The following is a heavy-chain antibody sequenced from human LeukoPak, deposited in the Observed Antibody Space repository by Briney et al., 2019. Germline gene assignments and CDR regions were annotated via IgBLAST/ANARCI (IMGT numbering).Heavy chain of an antibody. V-gene: IGHV1-69*05. CDR3: AIFGVVIEYFQH. CDR2: IIPIFGTA. CDR1: GGTFSSYA. J-gene: IGHJ1*01. D-gene: IGHD3-3*01. Sequence: SVKVSCKASGGTFSSYAISWVRQAPGQGLEWMGGIIPIFGTANYAQKFQGRVTITTDESTSTAYMELSSLRSEDTAVYYCAIFGVVIEYFQHWGQGTLVTVSS.